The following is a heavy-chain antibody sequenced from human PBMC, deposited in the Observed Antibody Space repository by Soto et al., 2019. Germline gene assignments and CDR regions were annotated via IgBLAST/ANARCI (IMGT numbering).Heavy chain of an antibody. D-gene: IGHD6-6*01. CDR1: GGSITSSEYS. J-gene: IGHJ4*02. V-gene: IGHV4-30-2*01. Sequence: PSETLSLTCNVSGGSITSSEYSWNWIRQAPGKGLEWIGFIYHTGSLYYNPSLKSRVTISLDRSENLFSLKLTSVTAADTAVYFWDRDPYRSPSPNYFDSWGQGTLVTVSS. CDR2: IYHTGSL. CDR3: DRDPYRSPSPNYFDS.